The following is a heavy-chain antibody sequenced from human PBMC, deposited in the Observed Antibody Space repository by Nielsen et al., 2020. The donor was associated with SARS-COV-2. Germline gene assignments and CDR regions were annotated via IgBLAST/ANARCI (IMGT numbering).Heavy chain of an antibody. CDR2: ISGRGAGT. CDR1: GFTFSSYA. V-gene: IGHV3-23*01. Sequence: GGSLRLSCAASGFTFSSYAMSWVRQAPGKGLEWVSGISGRGAGTYYADSVKGRFTISRDNSKNTLYLQMDSLRAEDTAVYYCAKDGWSIAARGAENYYYYYMDVWGKGTTVTVSS. J-gene: IGHJ6*03. CDR3: AKDGWSIAARGAENYYYYYMDV. D-gene: IGHD6-6*01.